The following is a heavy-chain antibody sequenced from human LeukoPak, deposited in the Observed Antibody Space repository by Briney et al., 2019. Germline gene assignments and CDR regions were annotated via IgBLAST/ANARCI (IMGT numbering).Heavy chain of an antibody. D-gene: IGHD4-11*01. V-gene: IGHV3-30-3*01. CDR3: ARTITVTTSAVDY. CDR1: GFTFSSYA. J-gene: IGHJ4*02. Sequence: GGSLRLSCAASGFTFSSYAMHWVRQAPGKGLEWVAVISYDGSNKYYADSVKGRFTISRDNSKNTLYLQMNSLRAEDTAVYYCARTITVTTSAVDYWGQGTLVTVSS. CDR2: ISYDGSNK.